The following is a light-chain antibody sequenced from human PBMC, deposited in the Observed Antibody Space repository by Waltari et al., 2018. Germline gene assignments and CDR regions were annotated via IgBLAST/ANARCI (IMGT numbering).Light chain of an antibody. CDR2: KAS. V-gene: IGKV1-5*03. CDR1: QSISTW. J-gene: IGKJ3*01. CDR3: QEYNDFLFS. Sequence: DIQMTQSPSTLSASVGDRVTITCRASQSISTWLAWYQQKPGKAPKVLIYKASTLASGVPSRFSGSGSVTEFTLIISSLQPDDFATYYCQEYNDFLFSIVPVTKVDIK.